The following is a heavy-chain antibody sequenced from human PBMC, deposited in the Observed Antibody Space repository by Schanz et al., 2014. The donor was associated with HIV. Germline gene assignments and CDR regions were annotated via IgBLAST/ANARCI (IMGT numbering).Heavy chain of an antibody. V-gene: IGHV3-15*01. Sequence: EVQLVESGGGLVKPGGSLRLSCAASGFTFSNVWMSWVRQAPGKGLEWVGRIKSNPDGGTIDYAAPVKGRFTISRDDSKNTLYLQMNSLKTEDTAVYFCTTRRVLGVVQDFWGRGTLVTVSS. CDR2: IKSNPDGGTI. D-gene: IGHD3-3*01. J-gene: IGHJ4*02. CDR3: TTRRVLGVVQDF. CDR1: GFTFSNVW.